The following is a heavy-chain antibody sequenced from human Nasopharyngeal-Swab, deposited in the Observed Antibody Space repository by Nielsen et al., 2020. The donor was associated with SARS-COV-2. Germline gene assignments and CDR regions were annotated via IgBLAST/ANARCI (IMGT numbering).Heavy chain of an antibody. Sequence: GESLKISCAASGFTFRDSYMTWVRQAPGKGLESVSYISGNSDVTNYADSVRGRFTISRDNAKNSLYLQMDSLRAEDTAVYYYSRDPRPLDFWGQGTLVTVSS. J-gene: IGHJ4*02. CDR2: ISGNSDVT. CDR1: GFTFRDSY. V-gene: IGHV3-11*06. CDR3: SRDPRPLDF.